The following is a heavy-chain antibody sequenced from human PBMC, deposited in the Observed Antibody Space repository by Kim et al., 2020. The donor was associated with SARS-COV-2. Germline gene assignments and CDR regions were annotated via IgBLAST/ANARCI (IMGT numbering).Heavy chain of an antibody. CDR1: GGSISSSSYY. D-gene: IGHD6-13*01. V-gene: IGHV4-39*01. Sequence: SETLSLTCTVSGGSISSSSYYWGWIRQPPGKGLEWIGTVYYSGSIYYNPSLESRLTISVDTSKNQFSLKLTSVTAADTAVYYCVRGNSSSWYYYYATDVWGQGTTVTVS. CDR2: VYYSGSI. J-gene: IGHJ6*02. CDR3: VRGNSSSWYYYYATDV.